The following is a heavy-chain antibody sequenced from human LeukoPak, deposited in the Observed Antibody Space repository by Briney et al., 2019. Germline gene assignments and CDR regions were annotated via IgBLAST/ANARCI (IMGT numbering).Heavy chain of an antibody. V-gene: IGHV3-48*01. CDR2: ISSSSSTI. D-gene: IGHD6-19*01. CDR3: ARDTAGTWNY. J-gene: IGHJ4*02. Sequence: GGSLRPSCAASGFTFSSYSMNWVRQAPGKGLEWVSYISSSSSTIYYADSVKGRFTISRDNAKNSLYLQMNSLRAEDTAAYYCARDTAGTWNYWGQGTLVTVSS. CDR1: GFTFSSYS.